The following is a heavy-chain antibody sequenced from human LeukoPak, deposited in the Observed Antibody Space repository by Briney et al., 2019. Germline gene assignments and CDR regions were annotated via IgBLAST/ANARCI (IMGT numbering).Heavy chain of an antibody. CDR1: GFTFDDYA. Sequence: GGSLRLSCAASGFTFDDYAMHWVRQTPGKGLEWVSGISWDSGDIGYADSVKGRFTISRDNAKNSLYLQMNSLRAEDMALYYCAKDFTRQWLVGGGFDYWGQGTLVTVSS. J-gene: IGHJ4*02. D-gene: IGHD6-19*01. CDR2: ISWDSGDI. V-gene: IGHV3-9*03. CDR3: AKDFTRQWLVGGGFDY.